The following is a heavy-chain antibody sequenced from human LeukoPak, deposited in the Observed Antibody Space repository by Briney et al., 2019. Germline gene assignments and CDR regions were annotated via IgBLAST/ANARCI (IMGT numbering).Heavy chain of an antibody. CDR3: ASSYSGSYFDY. V-gene: IGHV3-11*01. Sequence: GGSLRLSCAASGFTFSDYYMSWIRQAPGKGLEWVSYISSSGSTIYYADSVKGRFTISKDNAKNSLYLQMNSLRAEDTAVYYCASSYSGSYFDYWGQGTLVTVSS. CDR1: GFTFSDYY. CDR2: ISSSGSTI. J-gene: IGHJ4*02. D-gene: IGHD1-26*01.